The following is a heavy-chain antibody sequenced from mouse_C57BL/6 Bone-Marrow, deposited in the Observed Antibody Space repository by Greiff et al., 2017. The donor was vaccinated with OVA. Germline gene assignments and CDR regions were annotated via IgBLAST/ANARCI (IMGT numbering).Heavy chain of an antibody. CDR2: IYPRSGNT. CDR1: GYTFSSSG. J-gene: IGHJ4*01. V-gene: IGHV1-81*01. Sequence: QVQLQQSGAELARPGASVKLSCKASGYTFSSSGISWVKQRTGQGLEWIGEIYPRSGNTYYNEKFKGKATLTADKSSSTAYMELRSLTSADSAVYFCARQGYYYAMDYWGQGTAGTVSS. D-gene: IGHD3-3*01. CDR3: ARQGYYYAMDY.